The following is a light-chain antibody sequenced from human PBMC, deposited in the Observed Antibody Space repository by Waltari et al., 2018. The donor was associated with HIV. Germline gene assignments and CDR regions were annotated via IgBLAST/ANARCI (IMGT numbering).Light chain of an antibody. J-gene: IGLJ2*01. CDR3: CSYAGSSTLI. V-gene: IGLV2-23*01. Sequence: QSALTQPASVSGSPGQSITISCTGTNSDIGSYNLVSWYQQHAGKAPKLMIYEGSKRPSGVSNRFSGSKSGNTASLTISGLQAEDEADYYCCSYAGSSTLIFGGGTKLTVL. CDR1: NSDIGSYNL. CDR2: EGS.